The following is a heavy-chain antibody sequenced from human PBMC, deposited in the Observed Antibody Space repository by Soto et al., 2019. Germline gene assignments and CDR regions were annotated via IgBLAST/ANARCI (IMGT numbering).Heavy chain of an antibody. V-gene: IGHV1-69*13. CDR1: GGTFSSYA. CDR3: ARGSYYYDSYYYYGMDV. CDR2: IIPIFGTA. Sequence: ASVEVSCKASGGTFSSYAISWVRQAPGQGLEWMGGIIPIFGTANYAQKFQGRVTITADESTSTAYMELSSLRSEDTAVYYCARGSYYYDSYYYYGMDVWGQGTTVTVS. D-gene: IGHD3-22*01. J-gene: IGHJ6*02.